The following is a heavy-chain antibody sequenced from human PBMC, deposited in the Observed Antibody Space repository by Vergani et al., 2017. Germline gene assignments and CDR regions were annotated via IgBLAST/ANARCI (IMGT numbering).Heavy chain of an antibody. CDR2: ISSSSSYT. V-gene: IGHV3-11*05. Sequence: QVQLVESGGGLVKPGGSLRLSCAASGFTFSDYYMSWVRQAPGKGLEWVSYISSSSSYTNYADSGKGRFTITRDNAKNSLYLQMNSLRAEDTAVDYCARDSGKNYGMDVWGQGTTVTVSS. CDR3: ARDSGKNYGMDV. J-gene: IGHJ6*02. CDR1: GFTFSDYY. D-gene: IGHD3-10*01.